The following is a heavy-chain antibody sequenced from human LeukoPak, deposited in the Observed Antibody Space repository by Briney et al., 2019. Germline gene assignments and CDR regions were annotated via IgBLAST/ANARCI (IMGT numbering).Heavy chain of an antibody. D-gene: IGHD2-2*01. J-gene: IGHJ4*02. V-gene: IGHV3-23*01. CDR2: ISVRGDTT. Sequence: SLTLSCAVSGLTFSSSAMRSVSHPPRNWMGWVSAISVRGDTTTHADSVKGRFTISTDNSSSTLNLQVNSLSAEDTALYSCAKAPPIGYCSSTASSFDYWGQGPLVTVSS. CDR1: GLTFSSSA. CDR3: AKAPPIGYCSSTASSFDY.